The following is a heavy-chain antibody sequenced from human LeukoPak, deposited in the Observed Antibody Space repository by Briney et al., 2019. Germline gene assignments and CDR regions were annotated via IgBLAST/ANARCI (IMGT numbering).Heavy chain of an antibody. Sequence: SETLSLTCTVSGGSISSYYWSWIRQPPGKGLEWVGYIYYSGSTNYNPSLKSRVTISVDTSKTQFSLKLSSVTAADTAVYYCARAAPGVMVRGVNMGFDPWGQGTLVTVSS. CDR2: IYYSGST. J-gene: IGHJ5*02. CDR3: ARAAPGVMVRGVNMGFDP. CDR1: GGSISSYY. V-gene: IGHV4-59*01. D-gene: IGHD3-10*01.